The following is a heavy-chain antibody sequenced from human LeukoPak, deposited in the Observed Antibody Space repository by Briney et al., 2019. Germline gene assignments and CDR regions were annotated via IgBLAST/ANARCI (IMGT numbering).Heavy chain of an antibody. D-gene: IGHD5-12*01. CDR1: GGSISSGGYY. Sequence: SQTLSLTCTVSGGSISSGGYYWSWIRQHPGKVPEWIGYIYYSGSTYYNPSLKSRVTISVDTSKNQFSLKLSSVTAADTAVYYCARDSGYDSEGYFDYWGQGTLVTVSS. CDR2: IYYSGST. CDR3: ARDSGYDSEGYFDY. V-gene: IGHV4-31*03. J-gene: IGHJ4*02.